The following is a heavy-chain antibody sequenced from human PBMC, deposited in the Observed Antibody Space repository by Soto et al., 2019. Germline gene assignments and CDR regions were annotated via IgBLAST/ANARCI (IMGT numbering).Heavy chain of an antibody. J-gene: IGHJ6*03. CDR3: ARIRYCSGGTCKTNNYYYMEV. Sequence: QVQLQESGPGLANPSGTLSLTCAGSSGSISSTDWWNWVRQPPGTGLEWIGEIYHSGNSNYNPSLKSRVTISADKSKNHFSLKLSSVTAADTAVYYCARIRYCSGGTCKTNNYYYMEVWGKGNTVTVSS. D-gene: IGHD2-15*01. CDR1: SGSISSTDW. CDR2: IYHSGNS. V-gene: IGHV4-4*02.